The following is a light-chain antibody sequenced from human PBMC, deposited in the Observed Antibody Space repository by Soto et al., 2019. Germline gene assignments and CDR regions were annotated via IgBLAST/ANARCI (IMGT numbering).Light chain of an antibody. V-gene: IGKV1-8*01. Sequence: AIRMTQSPSSLSASTGDRVTITCRASQGISSYLAWYQQKPGKAPKLLIYAASTLQSGVPSRFSGSGSGTDFTLTISCLQSEDFATYYRQQYYSYPWTFGQGTKVDIK. CDR1: QGISSY. CDR3: QQYYSYPWT. CDR2: AAS. J-gene: IGKJ1*01.